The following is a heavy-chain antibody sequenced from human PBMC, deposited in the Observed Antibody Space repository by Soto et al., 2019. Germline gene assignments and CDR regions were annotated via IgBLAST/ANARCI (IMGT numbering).Heavy chain of an antibody. D-gene: IGHD3-10*01. V-gene: IGHV1-18*01. CDR3: ARDRRGDSYVQH. CDR2: ISAYNGNT. Sequence: QVQLVQSGAEVKKPGASVKVSCKASGYTFTSYGISWVRQAPGQGLEWMGWISAYNGNTNYAQKLQDRVTMTTDTTTNTAFKELRSLRSDDTAVYYCARDRRGDSYVQHWGQGTLVTVSS. J-gene: IGHJ1*01. CDR1: GYTFTSYG.